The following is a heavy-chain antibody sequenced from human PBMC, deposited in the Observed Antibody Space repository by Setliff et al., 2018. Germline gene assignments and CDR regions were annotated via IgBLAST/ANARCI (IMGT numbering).Heavy chain of an antibody. CDR1: GYTFTSNA. CDR3: TRDFLGATASFDI. J-gene: IGHJ3*02. CDR2: INTGNGYT. V-gene: IGHV1-3*04. Sequence: GASVKVSCKASGYTFTSNAMHWVRQAPGQRLEWMGWINTGNGYTKYSQRFQGRVTITRDTSASTVFLELSTLRSEDTAVYYCTRDFLGATASFDIWGQGTMVTVSS. D-gene: IGHD3-3*01.